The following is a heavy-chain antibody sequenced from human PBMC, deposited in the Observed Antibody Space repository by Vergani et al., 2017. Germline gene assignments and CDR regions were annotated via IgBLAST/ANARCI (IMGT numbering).Heavy chain of an antibody. V-gene: IGHV6-1*01. Sequence: QVQLQQSGPGLVKPSQTLSLTCAISGDSVSTNSAAWNWIRQSPSRGLEWLGRTYYRSKWYNDYALSVKSRITINPDTSKNQFSLHLNSVTPEDTAVYYCARVIGPNWGFWGWFDPWGQGTLVTVSS. CDR2: TYYRSKWYN. D-gene: IGHD7-27*01. CDR3: ARVIGPNWGFWGWFDP. J-gene: IGHJ5*02. CDR1: GDSVSTNSAA.